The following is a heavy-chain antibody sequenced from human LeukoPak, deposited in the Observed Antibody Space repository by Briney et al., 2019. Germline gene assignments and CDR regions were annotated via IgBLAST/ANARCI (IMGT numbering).Heavy chain of an antibody. D-gene: IGHD5-24*01. J-gene: IGHJ4*02. CDR3: ATGVEMATILPHY. Sequence: ASVKVSCKVSGYTLTELPMHWVRQAPGKGLEWMGGFDPEDGETIYAQKFQGRVTMTEDTSTDTAYMELSSLRSEDTAVYYCATGVEMATILPHYWGQGTLVTVSS. V-gene: IGHV1-24*01. CDR1: GYTLTELP. CDR2: FDPEDGET.